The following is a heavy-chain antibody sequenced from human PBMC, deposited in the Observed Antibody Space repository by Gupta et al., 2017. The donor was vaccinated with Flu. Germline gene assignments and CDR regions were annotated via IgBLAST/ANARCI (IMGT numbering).Heavy chain of an antibody. CDR1: GGTFSRYS. D-gene: IGHD5-12*01. J-gene: IGHJ4*02. V-gene: IGHV1-69*01. Sequence: QVQLVQSGAEVKKPGYSVKVSCKASGGTFSRYSISWVRQAPGQGLEWMGGIIPIFGTANYAQKFQGRVTITADESTSTAYMELSSLRSEDTAVYYCARSSSGYDQNVDYWGQGTLVTVSS. CDR3: ARSSSGYDQNVDY. CDR2: IIPIFGTA.